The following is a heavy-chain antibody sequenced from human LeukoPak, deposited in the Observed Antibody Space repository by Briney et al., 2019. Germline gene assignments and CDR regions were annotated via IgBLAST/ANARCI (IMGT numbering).Heavy chain of an antibody. CDR2: ISSSSTYI. Sequence: GGSLRLSCAASTFTLSSYTMNWVRQAPGKGLEWVSSISSSSTYINYADSVKGRFTISRDNAKNSMALQMNSLRAEDTAVYYCARVRFAGPQAFDIWGQGTMVTV. CDR1: TFTLSSYT. J-gene: IGHJ3*02. D-gene: IGHD4/OR15-4a*01. CDR3: ARVRFAGPQAFDI. V-gene: IGHV3-21*01.